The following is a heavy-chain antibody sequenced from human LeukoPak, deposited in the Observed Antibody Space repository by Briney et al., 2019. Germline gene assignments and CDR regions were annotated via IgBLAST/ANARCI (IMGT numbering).Heavy chain of an antibody. CDR3: ARYDVGWYYFDY. D-gene: IGHD6-19*01. CDR2: IYYSGST. CDR1: SGSFSAYY. Sequence: SETLSLTCAVYSGSFSAYYWSWIRKPQGKGLEWIGSIYYSGSTYYNPSLKSRVTISVDKSKNQFSLKLSSVTAADTAVYYCARYDVGWYYFDYWGQGTLVTVSS. J-gene: IGHJ4*02. V-gene: IGHV4-34*01.